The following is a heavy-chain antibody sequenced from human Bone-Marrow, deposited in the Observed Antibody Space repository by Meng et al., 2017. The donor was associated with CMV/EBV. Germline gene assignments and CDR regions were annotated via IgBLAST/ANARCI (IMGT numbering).Heavy chain of an antibody. CDR2: IYSGGST. CDR1: GFTVSSNY. CDR3: ARGWFGESSFDY. V-gene: IGHV3-66*01. Sequence: GESLKISCAASGFTVSSNYMSWVRQAPGKGLEWVSLIYSGGSTHYADSVQGRFTISRDNSKNTLYLQMNSLRAEDTAVYYCARGWFGESSFDYWGQGTLVTVSS. J-gene: IGHJ4*02. D-gene: IGHD3-10*01.